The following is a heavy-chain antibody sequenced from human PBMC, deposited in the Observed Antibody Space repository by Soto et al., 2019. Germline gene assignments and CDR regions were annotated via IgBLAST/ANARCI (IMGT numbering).Heavy chain of an antibody. D-gene: IGHD5-12*01. CDR2: IVPIVDTS. CDR3: VRVVAIPGYPDN. CDR1: GGTFSSYA. J-gene: IGHJ4*02. Sequence: QVQLVQSGAEVRQPASSVKVSCKTSGGTFSSYAISWVRQAPGQGLEWMGGIVPIVDTSTYAQKFQGRVTITADESTSTAYMELSSLRSDDTDIYYCVRVVAIPGYPDNWGQGNLVTVSS. V-gene: IGHV1-69*12.